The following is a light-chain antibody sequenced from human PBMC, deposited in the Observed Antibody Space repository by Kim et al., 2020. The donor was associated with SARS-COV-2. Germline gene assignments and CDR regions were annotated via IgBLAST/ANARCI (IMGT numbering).Light chain of an antibody. CDR2: GAS. CDR1: QSMSSTL. CDR3: QQYGTTPLT. J-gene: IGKJ4*01. Sequence: SPGETATLSCRASQSMSSTLLAWYQQRPGQAPRLLMSGASIRATGIPDRFSGSGSGTDFTLTISRLETDDFAVYYCQQYGTTPLTFGGGTKVDIK. V-gene: IGKV3-20*01.